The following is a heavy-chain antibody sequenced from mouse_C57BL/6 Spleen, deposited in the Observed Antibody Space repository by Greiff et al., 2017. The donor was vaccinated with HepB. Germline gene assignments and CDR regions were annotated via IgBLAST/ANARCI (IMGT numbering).Heavy chain of an antibody. CDR2: IYPRSGNT. CDR1: GYTFTSYG. D-gene: IGHD1-1*01. Sequence: QVQLKQSGAELARPGASVKLSCKASGYTFTSYGISWVKQRTGQGLEWIGEIYPRSGNTSYNEKFKGKATLTADKSSSTAYMELRSLTSEDSAVYFCARGIGSSYFDYWGQGTTLTVSS. V-gene: IGHV1-81*01. CDR3: ARGIGSSYFDY. J-gene: IGHJ2*01.